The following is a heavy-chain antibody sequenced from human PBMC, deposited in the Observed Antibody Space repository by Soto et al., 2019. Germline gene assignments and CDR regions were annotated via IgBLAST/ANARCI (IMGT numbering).Heavy chain of an antibody. CDR1: GFTFSSYA. CDR3: VSDRGYGHASAPYS. V-gene: IGHV3-23*01. Sequence: GGSLRLSCAASGFTFSSYAMSWVRQAPGKGLEWDSANSGSGGSTYYADSVKGRFTISRDKAESTLSLQMYGVGSGDSAVYYCVSDRGYGHASAPYSGGQGTLVTVSS. CDR2: NSGSGGST. D-gene: IGHD3-10*01. J-gene: IGHJ5*01.